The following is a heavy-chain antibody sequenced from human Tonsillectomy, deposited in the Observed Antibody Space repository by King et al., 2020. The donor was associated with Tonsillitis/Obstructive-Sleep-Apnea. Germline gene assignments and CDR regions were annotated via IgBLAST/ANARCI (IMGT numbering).Heavy chain of an antibody. Sequence: VQLVESGGGLVKPGGSLRLSCAASGFTFSNAWMNWVRQAPGKGLEWVGRIKSKTDGGTTDYAAPVKGRFTISRDDSKNTLYLQMNSLKTEDTAVYYCTTRGTVTTGYYYYGMDVWGQGTTVTVSS. CDR2: IKSKTDGGTT. V-gene: IGHV3-15*07. CDR3: TTRGTVTTGYYYYGMDV. CDR1: GFTFSNAW. D-gene: IGHD4-17*01. J-gene: IGHJ6*02.